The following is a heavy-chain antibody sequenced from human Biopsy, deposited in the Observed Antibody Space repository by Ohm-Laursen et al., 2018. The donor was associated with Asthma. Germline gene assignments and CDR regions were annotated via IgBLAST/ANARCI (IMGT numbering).Heavy chain of an antibody. CDR2: DFWSGTT. V-gene: IGHV4-30-4*02. J-gene: IGHJ6*02. D-gene: IGHD4-17*01. CDR1: GAYIGSRDHH. CDR3: ARVASYGDLYFGIDV. Sequence: SDTLSLTCTVGGAYIGSRDHHWSWIRQSPGTGLEWIGFDFWSGTTHYNRSLERRLSISIDTTRNEFSMTLRSVTAADTAVYFCARVASYGDLYFGIDVWGPGTTVSVS.